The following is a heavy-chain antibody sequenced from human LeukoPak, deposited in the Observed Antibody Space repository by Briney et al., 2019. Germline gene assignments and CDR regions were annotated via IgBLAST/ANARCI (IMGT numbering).Heavy chain of an antibody. Sequence: SVNVSCKASGYSFADYGIIWVRQAPGQGREWIGCISTYSGNTNYAHNLQGRITVTTETSTSTAYMELRCLRSDDTAVYYCARVGAAPGHFDYWGQGTQPTVS. CDR2: ISTYSGNT. D-gene: IGHD6-13*01. J-gene: IGHJ4*02. CDR3: ARVGAAPGHFDY. CDR1: GYSFADYG. V-gene: IGHV1-18*01.